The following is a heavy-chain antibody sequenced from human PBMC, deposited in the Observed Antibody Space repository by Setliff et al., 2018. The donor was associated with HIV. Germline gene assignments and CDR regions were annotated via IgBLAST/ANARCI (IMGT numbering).Heavy chain of an antibody. CDR1: GYTLRDFY. V-gene: IGHV1-24*01. CDR3: ATLWAVHSDYDRHFEH. J-gene: IGHJ4*02. CDR2: VEPEDGQT. D-gene: IGHD5-12*01. Sequence: ASVKVSCKVYGYTLRDFYMHWVRQAPGKGLEWMGRVEPEDGQTKVAERFQDRITMTADTSADTAYLELRSLRSDDTAVYFCATLWAVHSDYDRHFEHWGQGTLVTVSS.